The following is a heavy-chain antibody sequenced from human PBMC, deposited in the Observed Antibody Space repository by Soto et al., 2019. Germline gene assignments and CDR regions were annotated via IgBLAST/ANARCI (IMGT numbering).Heavy chain of an antibody. Sequence: QVQLVQSGAEVKKPGASVKVSCKASGYTFTSYGISWVRQAPGQGLEWMGWISAYNGNTNYAQKLQGRVTMTTDTSTSTAYMGLRSLRADDTAVYYCARDKAYYYGSGSYYTAEYYYYGMDVWGQGTTVTVSS. CDR2: ISAYNGNT. J-gene: IGHJ6*02. D-gene: IGHD3-10*01. CDR3: ARDKAYYYGSGSYYTAEYYYYGMDV. V-gene: IGHV1-18*01. CDR1: GYTFTSYG.